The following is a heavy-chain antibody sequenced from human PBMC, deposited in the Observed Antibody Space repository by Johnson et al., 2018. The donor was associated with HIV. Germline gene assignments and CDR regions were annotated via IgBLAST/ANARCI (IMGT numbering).Heavy chain of an antibody. Sequence: VQLVESGGGLVQPGGSLRLSCVASGFTVRSNYMSWVRQAPGKGLEWVSVIYSGGSTYYADSMKGRFTISRDNSKNTLYLQRNSLRAEDTAVYYCASKIVVVRGGVGTFDIWGQGTMVTVSS. CDR2: IYSGGST. CDR3: ASKIVVVRGGVGTFDI. J-gene: IGHJ3*02. D-gene: IGHD3-22*01. V-gene: IGHV3-66*01. CDR1: GFTVRSNY.